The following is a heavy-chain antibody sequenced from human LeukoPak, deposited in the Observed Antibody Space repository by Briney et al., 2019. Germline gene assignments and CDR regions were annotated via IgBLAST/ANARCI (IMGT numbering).Heavy chain of an antibody. CDR1: GFTVSINS. Sequence: GGSLRLSCTVSGFTVSINSMSWVRQAPGKGLEWVSFIYSGGNTHYSDSVKGRFTISRDNSKNTLYLQMNSLRAGDAAVYYCAKAPVTTCSGAYCYPFDYWSQGTLVTVSS. CDR3: AKAPVTTCSGAYCYPFDY. V-gene: IGHV3-53*01. D-gene: IGHD2-15*01. J-gene: IGHJ4*02. CDR2: IYSGGNT.